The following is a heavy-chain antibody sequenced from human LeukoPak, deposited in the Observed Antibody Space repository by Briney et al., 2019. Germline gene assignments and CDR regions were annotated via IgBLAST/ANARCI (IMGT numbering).Heavy chain of an antibody. Sequence: SETLSLTCTVSGGSLTNYYWSWIRQPPGKGLDWIGHIYYSGSTNYNPSLKSRVTISLDTSKNQFSLKVISVTAADTAVYYCARESSPFDYWGQGTLVTVSS. V-gene: IGHV4-59*12. CDR2: IYYSGST. CDR1: GGSLTNYY. CDR3: ARESSPFDY. J-gene: IGHJ4*02.